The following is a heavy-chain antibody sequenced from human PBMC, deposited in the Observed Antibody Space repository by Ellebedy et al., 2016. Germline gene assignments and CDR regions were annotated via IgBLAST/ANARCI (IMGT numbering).Heavy chain of an antibody. V-gene: IGHV3-53*01. J-gene: IGHJ4*02. D-gene: IGHD2-21*01. Sequence: GESLKISXAASGFTFDDYAMHWVRQAPGKGLEWVSVIYSGGSSYYADSVQGRFTTSRDSSKNTLYLQMNSLRAEDTAVYYCARAPLMIVPYFDYWGRGTSVTVSS. CDR2: IYSGGSS. CDR1: GFTFDDYA. CDR3: ARAPLMIVPYFDY.